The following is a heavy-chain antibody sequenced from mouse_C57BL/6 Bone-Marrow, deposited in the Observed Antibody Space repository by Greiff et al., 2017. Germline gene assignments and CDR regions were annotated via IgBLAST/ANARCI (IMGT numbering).Heavy chain of an antibody. J-gene: IGHJ3*01. CDR2: IRSKSSNYAT. CDR1: GFTFNTYA. CDR3: VLANWAGFAY. D-gene: IGHD4-1*01. V-gene: IGHV10-3*01. Sequence: EVQGVESGGGLVQPKGSLKLSCAASGFTFNTYAMHWVRQAPGKGLEWVARIRSKSSNYATSYADSVKDRFTISRDNSQRMLYLQMNNLKTKDTAMYYCVLANWAGFAYWGQGTLVTVSA.